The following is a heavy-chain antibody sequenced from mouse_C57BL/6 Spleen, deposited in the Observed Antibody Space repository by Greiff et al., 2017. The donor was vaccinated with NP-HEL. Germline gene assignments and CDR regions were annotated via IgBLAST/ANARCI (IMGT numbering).Heavy chain of an antibody. Sequence: QVQLQQSGAELARPGASVKLSCKASGYTFTSYGISWVKQRTGQGLEWIGEIYPRSGNTYYNEKFKGKATLTADKSSSTAYMELRSLTSEDSAVYFCASDSNWFAYWGQGTLVTVSA. J-gene: IGHJ3*01. D-gene: IGHD2-5*01. CDR2: IYPRSGNT. V-gene: IGHV1-81*01. CDR3: ASDSNWFAY. CDR1: GYTFTSYG.